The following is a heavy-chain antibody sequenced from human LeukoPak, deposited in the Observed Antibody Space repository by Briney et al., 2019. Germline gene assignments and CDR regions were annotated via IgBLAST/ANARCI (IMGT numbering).Heavy chain of an antibody. Sequence: TSETLSLTCTVSGGSISSYYWSWIRQPPGKGLEWIGYVYFSGTTSYNPSLESRVTISVDTSKNQFSLKLSSVTAADTAVYYCARPTIVGSTAGAFDIWGRGTMATVSS. CDR3: ARPTIVGSTAGAFDI. D-gene: IGHD1-26*01. CDR2: VYFSGTT. J-gene: IGHJ3*02. CDR1: GGSISSYY. V-gene: IGHV4-59*08.